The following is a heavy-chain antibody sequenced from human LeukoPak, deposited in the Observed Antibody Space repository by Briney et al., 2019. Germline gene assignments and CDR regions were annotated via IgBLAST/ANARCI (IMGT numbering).Heavy chain of an antibody. CDR1: GGSISSYY. CDR2: IYYSGST. V-gene: IGHV4-59*08. D-gene: IGHD6-13*01. Sequence: PSETLSLTCTVSGGSISSYYWSWIRQPPGKGLEWIGYIYYSGSTNYNPSLKSQVTISVDTSKNQFSLKLSSVTAADTAVYYCARLSSGSSSWYDIDYWGQGTLVTVSS. CDR3: ARLSSGSSSWYDIDY. J-gene: IGHJ4*02.